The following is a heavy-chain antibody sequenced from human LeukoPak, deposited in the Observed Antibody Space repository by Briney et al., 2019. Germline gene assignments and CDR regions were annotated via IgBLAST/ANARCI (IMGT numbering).Heavy chain of an antibody. V-gene: IGHV3-23*01. Sequence: GGSLRLSCAASGFTFSSYAMSWVRQAPGKGLEWVSAISGSGGSTYYAGSVKGRFTISRDNSKNTLYLQMNSLRAEDTAVYYCAKDPSAFYDSSGYPKNYYFDYWGQGTLVTVSS. CDR1: GFTFSSYA. CDR3: AKDPSAFYDSSGYPKNYYFDY. D-gene: IGHD3-22*01. CDR2: ISGSGGST. J-gene: IGHJ4*02.